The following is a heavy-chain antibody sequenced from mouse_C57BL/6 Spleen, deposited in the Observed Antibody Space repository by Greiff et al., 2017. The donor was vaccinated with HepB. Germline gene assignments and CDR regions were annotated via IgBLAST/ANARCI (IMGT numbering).Heavy chain of an antibody. CDR3: AYYDYDGGFAY. D-gene: IGHD2-4*01. CDR2: INPNNGGT. V-gene: IGHV1-26*01. CDR1: GYTFTDYY. Sequence: EVQLQQSGPELVKPGASVKISCKASGYTFTDYYMNWVKQSHGKSLEWIGDINPNNGGTSYNQKFKGKATLTADKSSSTAYMQLSSLTSEDSAVYFCAYYDYDGGFAYWGQGTLVTVSA. J-gene: IGHJ3*01.